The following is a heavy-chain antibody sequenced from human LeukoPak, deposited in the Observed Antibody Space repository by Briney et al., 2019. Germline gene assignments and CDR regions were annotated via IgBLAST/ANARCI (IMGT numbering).Heavy chain of an antibody. V-gene: IGHV1-69*13. D-gene: IGHD3-22*01. CDR1: GGTFSRYA. J-gene: IGHJ4*02. CDR2: IIPMFGTA. CDR3: ARVVLDHYYDSSGYLGTLDY. Sequence: SVKVSCKASGGTFSRYAISWVRQAPGQGLEWMGGIIPMFGTANYAQKFQGRVTITADESTTTAYMELSSLRSEDAAVYYCARVVLDHYYDSSGYLGTLDYWGQGTLVTVSS.